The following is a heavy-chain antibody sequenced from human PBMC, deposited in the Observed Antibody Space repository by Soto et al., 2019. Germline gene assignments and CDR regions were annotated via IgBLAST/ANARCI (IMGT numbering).Heavy chain of an antibody. V-gene: IGHV4-31*03. CDR2: IYYSGST. J-gene: IGHJ6*02. CDR1: GGSISSGGYY. Sequence: SETLSLTCTVSGGSISSGGYYWSWIRQHPGKGLEWIGYIYYSGSTYYDPSLKSRVTISVDTSKNQFSLKLSSVTAADTAVYYCARDQAGANGGYYYYYGMDVWGQGTTVTVSS. CDR3: ARDQAGANGGYYYYYGMDV. D-gene: IGHD1-26*01.